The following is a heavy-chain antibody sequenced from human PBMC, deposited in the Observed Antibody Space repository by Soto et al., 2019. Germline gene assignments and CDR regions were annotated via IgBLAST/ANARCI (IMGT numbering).Heavy chain of an antibody. J-gene: IGHJ6*02. CDR2: IDASGYT. CDR1: VDSISTYY. V-gene: IGHV4-4*07. CDR3: ARYSNNWFQTEGMDV. D-gene: IGHD1-20*01. Sequence: PSETLSLTCTVSVDSISTYYWSWIRRPVGEGLEWIGRIDASGYTNYNPSLKSRVTMSADTSKKQFSLKLTSVTAADTAVYYCARYSNNWFQTEGMDVWGQGTTVTVSS.